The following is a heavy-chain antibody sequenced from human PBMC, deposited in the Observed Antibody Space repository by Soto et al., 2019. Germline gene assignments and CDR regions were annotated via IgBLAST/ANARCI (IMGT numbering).Heavy chain of an antibody. CDR1: GFTADDYA. V-gene: IGHV3-9*02. CDR2: ISSNSDTI. D-gene: IGHD4-17*01. CDR3: AKDMKWGGMTTIHYFDS. J-gene: IGHJ4*02. Sequence: EVQLVESGGGLVQPGRSLRLSCVASGFTADDYAMHWVRQAPGKGLEWVSGISSNSDTIDYADSVKGRFTISRDNAXNXXFLKRDSLRPEDTALYYCAKDMKWGGMTTIHYFDSWGQGTLVTVSS.